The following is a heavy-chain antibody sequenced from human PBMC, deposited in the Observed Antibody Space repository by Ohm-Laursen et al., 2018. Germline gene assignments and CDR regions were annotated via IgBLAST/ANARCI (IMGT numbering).Heavy chain of an antibody. V-gene: IGHV3-21*01. CDR3: ARDPEGYYYYGMDV. Sequence: SLRLSCAAPGFTFSSYSMNWVRQAPGKGLEWVSSISSSSSYIYYADSVKGRFTISRDNAKNSLYLQMNSLRAEDTAVYYCARDPEGYYYYGMDVWGQGTTVTVSS. CDR2: ISSSSSYI. CDR1: GFTFSSYS. J-gene: IGHJ6*02.